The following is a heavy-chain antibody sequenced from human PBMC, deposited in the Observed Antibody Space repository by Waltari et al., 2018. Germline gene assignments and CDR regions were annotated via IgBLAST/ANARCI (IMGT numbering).Heavy chain of an antibody. CDR2: IYYSGST. CDR1: GGSISSYY. J-gene: IGHJ6*03. CDR3: ARVGRGGGYYYYYYYMDV. V-gene: IGHV4-59*01. Sequence: QVQLQESGPGLVKPSETLSLTCTVSGGSISSYYWSWIRQPPGKGLEWIGYIYYSGSTNYNPSLKSRVTISVDTSKNQFSLKLSSVTAADTAVYYCARVGRGGGYYYYYYYMDVWGKGTTVTVS.